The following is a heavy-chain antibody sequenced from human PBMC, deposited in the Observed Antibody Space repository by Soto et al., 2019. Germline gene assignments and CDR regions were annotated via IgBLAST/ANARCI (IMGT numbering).Heavy chain of an antibody. Sequence: QVQLVQSGAEVKKPGASVKVSCKASGYTFTSYYMHWVRQAPGQGLEWMGIINPSGGSTSYAQKFQGKVTMTRVTTTSTVYMELSSLRSEDTAVYYCARIFSYCSGGSCYDCWGQGTLVTVSS. D-gene: IGHD2-15*01. CDR3: ARIFSYCSGGSCYDC. J-gene: IGHJ4*02. V-gene: IGHV1-46*01. CDR1: GYTFTSYY. CDR2: INPSGGST.